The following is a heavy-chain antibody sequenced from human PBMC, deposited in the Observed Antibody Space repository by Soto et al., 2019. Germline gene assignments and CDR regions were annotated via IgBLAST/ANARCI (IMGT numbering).Heavy chain of an antibody. CDR3: ARESEDLASNFDY. CDR1: GFTFTRYS. V-gene: IGHV3-21*06. CDR2: ISSTTNYI. J-gene: IGHJ4*02. Sequence: GGSLRLSCAASGFTFTRYSMNWVRQAPGKGLEWVSSISSTTNYIYYGDSMKGRFTISRDNAKNSLYLEMNSLRAEDTAVYYCARESEDLASNFDYWGQGTLVTVCS.